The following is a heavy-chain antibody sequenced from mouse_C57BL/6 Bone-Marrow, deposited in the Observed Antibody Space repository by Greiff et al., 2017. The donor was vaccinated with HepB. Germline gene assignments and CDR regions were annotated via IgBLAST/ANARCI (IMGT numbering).Heavy chain of an antibody. CDR3: VRDYYGSTLYWYFDV. CDR1: GFSFNTYA. D-gene: IGHD1-1*01. Sequence: EAGGGLVQPKGSLKLSCAASGFSFNTYAMHWVRQAPGKGLEWVARIRSKSNNYATYYADSVKDRFTISRDDSESMLYLQMNNLKTEDTAMYYCVRDYYGSTLYWYFDVWGTGTTVTVSS. J-gene: IGHJ1*03. V-gene: IGHV10-1*01. CDR2: IRSKSNNYAT.